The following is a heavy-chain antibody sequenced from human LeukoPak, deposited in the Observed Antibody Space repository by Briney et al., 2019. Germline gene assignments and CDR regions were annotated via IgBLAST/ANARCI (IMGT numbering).Heavy chain of an antibody. CDR3: ARHSETCSGDYCFLDYFDY. D-gene: IGHD3-22*01. V-gene: IGHV4-59*08. CDR2: IYYSGNT. J-gene: IGHJ4*02. CDR1: GGSISNYY. Sequence: SETLSLTCTVSGGSISNYYWSWFRQPPGKALEWIGYIYYSGNTDYNPSLKSRLTISVDTPKNHFSLRLSSVTAADTAVYYCARHSETCSGDYCFLDYFDYWGRGTLATVSS.